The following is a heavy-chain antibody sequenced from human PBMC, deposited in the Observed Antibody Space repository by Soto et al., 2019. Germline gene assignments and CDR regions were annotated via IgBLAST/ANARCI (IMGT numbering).Heavy chain of an antibody. CDR3: ARPLGPYYYDSSGYYLNWFDP. CDR2: ISAYNGNT. Sequence: ASVKVSCKASGYTFTSYGISWVRQAPGQGLEWMGWISAYNGNTNYAQKLQDRVTMTTDTSTSTAYMELRSLRSDDTAVYYCARPLGPYYYDSSGYYLNWFDPWGQGTLVTVSS. V-gene: IGHV1-18*01. CDR1: GYTFTSYG. D-gene: IGHD3-22*01. J-gene: IGHJ5*02.